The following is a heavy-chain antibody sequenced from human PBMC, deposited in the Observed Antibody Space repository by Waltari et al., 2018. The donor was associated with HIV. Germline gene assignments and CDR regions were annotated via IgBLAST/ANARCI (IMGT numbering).Heavy chain of an antibody. J-gene: IGHJ4*02. CDR2: IYSSGTT. Sequence: QVQLQESGPGLLKPSQTLSLTCSVSGVSISSGSYSWSWIRQPAGKGLEWIGRIYSSGTTNYTPSLKSRVTISVDTSKNQFSLKVTSVTAADTALYYCARGLEWRRQYYFDYWGQGTLVTVSS. D-gene: IGHD5-12*01. V-gene: IGHV4-61*02. CDR3: ARGLEWRRQYYFDY. CDR1: GVSISSGSYS.